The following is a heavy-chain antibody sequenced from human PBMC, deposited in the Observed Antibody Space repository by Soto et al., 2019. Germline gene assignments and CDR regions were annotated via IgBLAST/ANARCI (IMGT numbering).Heavy chain of an antibody. CDR3: ARAEGLYTAMGSDYYGMDV. Sequence: QVQLVQSGAEVKKPGASVKVSCKASGYTFTSYDINWVRQATGQGLEWMGWMNPNSGNTGYAQKFQGRVTMTRNTSRSTAYMELSSLRSEDTAVYYCARAEGLYTAMGSDYYGMDVWGQGTTVTVSS. J-gene: IGHJ6*02. D-gene: IGHD5-18*01. V-gene: IGHV1-8*01. CDR1: GYTFTSYD. CDR2: MNPNSGNT.